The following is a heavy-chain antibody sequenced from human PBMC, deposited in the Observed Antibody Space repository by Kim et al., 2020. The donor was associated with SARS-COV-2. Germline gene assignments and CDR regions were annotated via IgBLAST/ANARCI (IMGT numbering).Heavy chain of an antibody. CDR1: GYTFTGYY. CDR2: INPNSGGT. V-gene: IGHV1-2*02. D-gene: IGHD2-2*01. CDR3: ARKGKVVPAATNWFDP. J-gene: IGHJ5*02. Sequence: ASVKVSCKASGYTFTGYYMHWVRQAPGQGLEWMGWINPNSGGTNYAQKFQGRVTMTRDTSISTAYMELSRLRSDDTAVYYCARKGKVVPAATNWFDPWGQGTLVTVSS.